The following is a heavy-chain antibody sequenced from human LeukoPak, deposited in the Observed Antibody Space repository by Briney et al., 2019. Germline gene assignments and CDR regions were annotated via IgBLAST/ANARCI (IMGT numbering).Heavy chain of an antibody. CDR2: ISYDGKNK. CDR3: AKDGDILGAAYYFDY. Sequence: PGGSLRLSCAASGFTFSRYGMHWVRQAPGKGLEWVAVISYDGKNKYSVDCVKGRFTISRDNSKNTLYLQMNSLRAEDTAVYYCAKDGDILGAAYYFDYWGQGTLITVSS. D-gene: IGHD1-26*01. CDR1: GFTFSRYG. V-gene: IGHV3-30*18. J-gene: IGHJ4*02.